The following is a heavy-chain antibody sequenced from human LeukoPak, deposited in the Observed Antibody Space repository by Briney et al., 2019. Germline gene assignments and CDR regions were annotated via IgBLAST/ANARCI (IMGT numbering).Heavy chain of an antibody. CDR1: GFTFSSYW. V-gene: IGHV3-7*01. CDR3: ARDVDYANPRHDY. D-gene: IGHD4/OR15-4a*01. Sequence: PGGSLRLSCAASGFTFSSYWMSWVRQAPGKGLEWVANIKQDGSEKYYVDSVKGRFTISRDNAKNSLYLQMNSLRAEDTAVYYCARDVDYANPRHDYWGQGTLVTVSS. J-gene: IGHJ4*02. CDR2: IKQDGSEK.